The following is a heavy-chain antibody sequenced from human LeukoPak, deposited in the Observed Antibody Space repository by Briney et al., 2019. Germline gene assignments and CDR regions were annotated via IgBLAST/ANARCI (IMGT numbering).Heavy chain of an antibody. Sequence: GGSLRLSCAASGFTFSSYGIHWVRQAPGKGLEWVAVIWYDGSNKYYADSVKGRFTISRDNSKNTLYPQMNSLRAEDTAVYYCAKGPKYYYDSSGYDTNAFDIWGQGTMVTVSS. CDR3: AKGPKYYYDSSGYDTNAFDI. CDR1: GFTFSSYG. J-gene: IGHJ3*02. CDR2: IWYDGSNK. V-gene: IGHV3-33*06. D-gene: IGHD3-22*01.